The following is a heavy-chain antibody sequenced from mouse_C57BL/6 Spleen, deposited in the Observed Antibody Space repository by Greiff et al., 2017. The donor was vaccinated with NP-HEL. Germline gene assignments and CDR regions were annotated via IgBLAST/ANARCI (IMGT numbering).Heavy chain of an antibody. CDR3: ARNYDYLYAMDY. V-gene: IGHV8-12*01. J-gene: IGHJ4*01. CDR2: IYWDDDK. Sequence: QVTLKESGPGILQSSQTLSLTCSFSGFSLSTSGMGVSWIRQPSGKGLEWLAHIYWDDDKRYNPSLKSRLTISKDTSRNQVFLKITSVDTADTATYYCARNYDYLYAMDYWGQGTSVTVSS. CDR1: GFSLSTSGMG. D-gene: IGHD2-4*01.